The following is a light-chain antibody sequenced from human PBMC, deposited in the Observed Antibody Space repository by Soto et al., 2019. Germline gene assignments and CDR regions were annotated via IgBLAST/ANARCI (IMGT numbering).Light chain of an antibody. Sequence: QSVLTQPPSVSGAPGQRVTISCTGSSSNIGAGYDVHWYQQLPGTAPKLLIYGNSNRPSGVPDRFSGSKSGTSASLATTGLRAEDAADYYRQSYASSLSVVFGGGTKRAVL. CDR2: GNS. CDR1: SSNIGAGYD. V-gene: IGLV1-40*01. J-gene: IGLJ2*01. CDR3: QSYASSLSVV.